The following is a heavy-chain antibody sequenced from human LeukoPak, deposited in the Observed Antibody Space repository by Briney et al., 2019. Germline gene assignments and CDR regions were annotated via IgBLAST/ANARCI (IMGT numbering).Heavy chain of an antibody. Sequence: PSETLSLTCTVSGGSVGSGSYYWSWIRQPPGKGLEWIGYIYYSGSTNYNPSLKSRVTISVDTSKNQFSLKLSSVTAADTAVYHCAREAMYSYGNNFDYWGQGTLVTVSS. D-gene: IGHD5-18*01. V-gene: IGHV4-61*01. CDR3: AREAMYSYGNNFDY. CDR2: IYYSGST. J-gene: IGHJ4*02. CDR1: GGSVGSGSYY.